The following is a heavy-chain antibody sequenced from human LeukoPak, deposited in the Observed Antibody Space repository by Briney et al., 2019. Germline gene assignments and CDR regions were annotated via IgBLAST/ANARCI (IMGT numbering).Heavy chain of an antibody. CDR1: GGSISSYY. CDR3: AREYYDILTGYLYYFDY. J-gene: IGHJ4*02. CDR2: IYSSGST. V-gene: IGHV4-59*12. Sequence: PSETLSLTCTVSGGSISSYYWSWIRQPPGKGLEWIGCIYSSGSTNYNPSLKSRVTISVDTSKNQFSLKLSSVTAADTAVYYCAREYYDILTGYLYYFDYWGQGTLVTVSS. D-gene: IGHD3-9*01.